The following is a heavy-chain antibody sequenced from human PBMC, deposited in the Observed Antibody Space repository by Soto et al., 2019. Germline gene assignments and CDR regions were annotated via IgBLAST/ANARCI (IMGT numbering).Heavy chain of an antibody. V-gene: IGHV1-46*01. CDR3: ATSGGQVGFDP. J-gene: IGHJ5*02. D-gene: IGHD1-26*01. CDR2: INPSGGST. Sequence: ASVKVSCKASGYTFTSYYMHWVRQAPGQGLEWMGIINPSGGSTSYAQKFQGRVTMTRDTSTSTVYMELSSLRSEDTAVYYCATSGGQVGFDPWGQGTLVTVSS. CDR1: GYTFTSYY.